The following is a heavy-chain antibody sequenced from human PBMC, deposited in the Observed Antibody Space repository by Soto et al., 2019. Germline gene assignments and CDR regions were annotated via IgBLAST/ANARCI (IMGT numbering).Heavy chain of an antibody. CDR1: GYTFTGYY. D-gene: IGHD4-17*01. CDR2: TNPNSGGT. J-gene: IGHJ6*02. CDR3: ARAIPTTVVTRYYYYGMDV. Sequence: ASVKVSCKASGYTFTGYYMHWVRQAPGQGLEWMGWTNPNSGGTNYAQKFHGRITMTRDTTISTAYMELRRLRPDDTPEYHRARAIPTTVVTRYYYYGMDVWGQGTTVAVSS. V-gene: IGHV1-2*02.